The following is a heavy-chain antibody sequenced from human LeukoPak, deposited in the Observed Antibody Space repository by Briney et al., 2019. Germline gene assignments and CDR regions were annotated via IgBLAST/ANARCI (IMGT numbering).Heavy chain of an antibody. CDR2: IYSGGST. V-gene: IGHV3-NL1*01. CDR3: ARATRGDI. CDR1: GFTFSTYG. J-gene: IGHJ3*02. Sequence: GGSLRLSCATSGFTFSTYGMHWVRQAPGKGLEWVSVIYSGGSTYYADSVKGRFTISRDNSKNTLYLQMNSLRAEDTAVYYCARATRGDIWGQGTMVTVSS. D-gene: IGHD3-10*01.